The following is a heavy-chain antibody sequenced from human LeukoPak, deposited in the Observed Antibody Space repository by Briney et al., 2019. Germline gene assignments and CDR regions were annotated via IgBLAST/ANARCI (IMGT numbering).Heavy chain of an antibody. V-gene: IGHV1-69*01. D-gene: IGHD5-12*01. CDR1: GGTFSSYA. J-gene: IGHJ6*02. CDR2: IIPIFGTA. Sequence: SVTVSCKASGGTFSSYAISWVRQAPGQGLEWMGGIIPIFGTANYAQKFQGRVTITADESTSTAYMELSSLRSEDTAVYYCASPDIVATINYYGMDVWGQGTTVTVSS. CDR3: ASPDIVATINYYGMDV.